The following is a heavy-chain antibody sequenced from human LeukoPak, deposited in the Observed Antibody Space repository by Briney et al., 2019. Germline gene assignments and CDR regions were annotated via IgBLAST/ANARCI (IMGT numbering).Heavy chain of an antibody. CDR3: AKDLSGWYSLFDY. V-gene: IGHV3-30*18. Sequence: GRSLRLSCAASGFTFSSYGMHWVRQAPGKGLEWVAVISYDGSNKYYADSVKGRFTISRDNSKNTLYLQMNSLRAEDTAVYYCAKDLSGWYSLFDYWGQGTLVTVSS. J-gene: IGHJ4*02. CDR2: ISYDGSNK. D-gene: IGHD6-19*01. CDR1: GFTFSSYG.